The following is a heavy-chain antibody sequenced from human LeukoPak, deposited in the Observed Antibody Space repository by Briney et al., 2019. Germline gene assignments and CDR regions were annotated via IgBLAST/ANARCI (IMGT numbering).Heavy chain of an antibody. V-gene: IGHV4-34*01. D-gene: IGHD4-23*01. CDR3: ARYLDYGGNSRVFQH. CDR1: GSSLSSFY. CDR2: INHGGST. Sequence: SETLSLTCTVSGSSLSSFYWNWIRQPPGKGLEWIGEINHGGSTNYNPSLKSRVTISIDTSKNQFSLKLSSVTAADTAVYYCARYLDYGGNSRVFQHWGQGTLVTVSS. J-gene: IGHJ1*01.